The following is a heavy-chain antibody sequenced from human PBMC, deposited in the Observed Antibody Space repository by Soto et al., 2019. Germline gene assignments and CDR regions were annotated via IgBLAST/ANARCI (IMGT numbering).Heavy chain of an antibody. CDR3: ARGRLKTSRPPHWYFDL. D-gene: IGHD3-16*01. CDR2: INHSGST. J-gene: IGHJ2*01. V-gene: IGHV4-34*01. Sequence: PSETLSLTCAVYGGSFSGYYWSWIRQPPGKGLEWIGEINHSGSTNYNPSLKSRVTISVDTSKNQFSLKLSSVTAADTAVYYCARGRLKTSRPPHWYFDLWGRGTLVTVSS. CDR1: GGSFSGYY.